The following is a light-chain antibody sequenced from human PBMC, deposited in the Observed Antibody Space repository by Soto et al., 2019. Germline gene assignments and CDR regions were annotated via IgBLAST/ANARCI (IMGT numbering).Light chain of an antibody. CDR2: DVI. CDR1: SSDVGAYIY. CDR3: CSYAGGYTHV. J-gene: IGLJ1*01. V-gene: IGLV2-11*01. Sequence: QSVLTQPRSVSGSPGQSVTFSCTGTSSDVGAYIYVSWYQQHPGKAPKLIIYDVIKRPSGVPDRFSGSKSGNTASLTFSGLQAEDEADYYCCSYAGGYTHVFGTGTQVTVL.